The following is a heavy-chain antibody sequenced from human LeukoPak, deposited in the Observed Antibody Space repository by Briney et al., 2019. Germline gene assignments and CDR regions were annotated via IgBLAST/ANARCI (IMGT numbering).Heavy chain of an antibody. CDR1: GGSISSYY. V-gene: IGHV4-4*07. CDR2: IYTSGST. J-gene: IGHJ4*02. D-gene: IGHD3-3*01. Sequence: SETLSLTCTVSGGSISSYYWSWIRQPAGKGLEWIGRIYTSGSTNYNPSLKSRVTMSVDTYKNQFSLKLSSVTAADTAVYYCARDKSVDFWSGYYTLFDYWGQGTLVTVSS. CDR3: ARDKSVDFWSGYYTLFDY.